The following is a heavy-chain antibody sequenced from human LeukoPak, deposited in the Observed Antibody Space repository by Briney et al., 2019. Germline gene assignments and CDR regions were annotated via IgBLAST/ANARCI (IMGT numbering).Heavy chain of an antibody. V-gene: IGHV4-59*01. CDR2: IYNSATT. Sequence: NPSETLSLTCGVSGAAISSYSWSWIRQTPGKGLEWIGYIYNSATTNYNPSLKSRLTMSVDTSKHQISLKLTSVTAAATAVYYCARNSSSSWGYYSMDVWGKGTMVTVSS. CDR3: ARNSSSSWGYYSMDV. D-gene: IGHD6-13*01. CDR1: GAAISSYS. J-gene: IGHJ6*03.